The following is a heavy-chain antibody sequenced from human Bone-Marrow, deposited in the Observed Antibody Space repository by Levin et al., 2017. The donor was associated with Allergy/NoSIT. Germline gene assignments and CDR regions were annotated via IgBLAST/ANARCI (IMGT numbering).Heavy chain of an antibody. V-gene: IGHV3-48*03. J-gene: IGHJ6*02. Sequence: GGSLRLSCAASGFTFSTYEMSWVRQAPGKGLELVSYISGSGNTISYGDSVRGRFTISRDNVEKSVSLQMNSLRAEDTALYYCARSAFGGVIIYGMDVWGQGTTVTVSS. CDR1: GFTFSTYE. CDR2: ISGSGNTI. CDR3: ARSAFGGVIIYGMDV. D-gene: IGHD3-16*02.